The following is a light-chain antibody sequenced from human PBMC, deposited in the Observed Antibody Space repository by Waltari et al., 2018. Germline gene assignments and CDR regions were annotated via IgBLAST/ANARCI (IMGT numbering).Light chain of an antibody. CDR2: TNS. V-gene: IGLV1-44*01. J-gene: IGLJ2*01. CDR1: SSNIGSNP. CDR3: ASWDDSLSSVV. Sequence: QSVLTQPPSASGTPGQKVTISCSGSSSNIGSNPVNWYQQLPGTAPKLLIYTNSPGPSGVPDRFSGSKSGTSASLAISGLQSEHEADYYCASWDDSLSSVVFGGGTKLTVL.